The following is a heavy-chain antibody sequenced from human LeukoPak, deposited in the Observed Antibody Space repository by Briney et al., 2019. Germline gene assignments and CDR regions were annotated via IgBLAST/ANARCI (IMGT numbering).Heavy chain of an antibody. CDR3: ARYRSTGIVGATNDAFDI. Sequence: GGSLRLSCAASGFIFSSYSMNWVRQAPGKGLEWVSSISSSSSYIYYADSVKGRFTISRDNAKNSLYLQMNSLRAEDTAVYYCARYRSTGIVGATNDAFDIWGQGTMVIVSS. CDR2: ISSSSSYI. J-gene: IGHJ3*02. CDR1: GFIFSSYS. D-gene: IGHD1-26*01. V-gene: IGHV3-21*01.